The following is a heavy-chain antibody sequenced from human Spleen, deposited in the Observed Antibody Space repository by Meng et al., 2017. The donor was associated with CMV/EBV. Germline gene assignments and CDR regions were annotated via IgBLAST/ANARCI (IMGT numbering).Heavy chain of an antibody. J-gene: IGHJ4*02. Sequence: SETLSLTCTVSGGSITSPFHYWGWIRQPPGKGLEWIGSIYYTGSTFYNPSLKSRVTISEDTSSNQFSLRLSSVTAADTAVYYCARTLHYDILTHLFDYWGQGTLVTVSS. D-gene: IGHD3-9*01. CDR2: IYYTGST. CDR1: GGSITSPFHY. CDR3: ARTLHYDILTHLFDY. V-gene: IGHV4-39*07.